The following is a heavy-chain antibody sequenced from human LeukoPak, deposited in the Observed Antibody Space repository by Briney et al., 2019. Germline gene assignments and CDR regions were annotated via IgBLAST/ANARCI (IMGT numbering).Heavy chain of an antibody. CDR2: IYYSGST. CDR3: ARKVELADAFDI. V-gene: IGHV4-59*01. J-gene: IGHJ3*02. Sequence: PSETLSLTCTVSGGSLSSYHWSWIRQPPGKALVWIGYIYYSGSTNYNPSLKSRVIITVDTSKNQFSLKLSSVTAADTAVYYCARKVELADAFDIWGQGKMVTVSS. D-gene: IGHD1-26*01. CDR1: GGSLSSYH.